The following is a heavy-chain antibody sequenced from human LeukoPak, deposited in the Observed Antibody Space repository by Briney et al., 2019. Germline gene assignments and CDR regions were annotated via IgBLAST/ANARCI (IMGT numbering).Heavy chain of an antibody. D-gene: IGHD1-26*01. V-gene: IGHV3-7*05. Sequence: GMSLRLSCAASGFTFSTHWMIWVRQAPGKGLEWVANIKQDGSEKYYVDSVKGRFIISRDNAKNSLYLQMNSLRAEDTAVYYCANALGAHYFDSWGQGTLVTVSS. J-gene: IGHJ4*02. CDR3: ANALGAHYFDS. CDR1: GFTFSTHW. CDR2: IKQDGSEK.